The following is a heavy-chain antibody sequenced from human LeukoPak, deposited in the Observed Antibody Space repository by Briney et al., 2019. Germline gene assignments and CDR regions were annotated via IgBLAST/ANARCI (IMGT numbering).Heavy chain of an antibody. CDR1: GGSISSSNW. J-gene: IGHJ5*02. CDR3: AREGGIAAAGMDP. V-gene: IGHV4-4*02. D-gene: IGHD6-13*01. Sequence: SETLSLTCAVSGGSISSSNWWSWVRQPPGKGLEWIGEIYHSGSTNYNPSLKSRVTISVDKSKNQFSLKLSSVTAADTAVYYCAREGGIAAAGMDPWGQGTLVTVSS. CDR2: IYHSGST.